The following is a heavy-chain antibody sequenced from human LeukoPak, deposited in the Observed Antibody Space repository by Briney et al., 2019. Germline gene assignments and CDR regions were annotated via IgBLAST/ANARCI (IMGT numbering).Heavy chain of an antibody. CDR2: IIPIVGVA. V-gene: IGHV1-69*04. D-gene: IGHD5-24*01. CDR1: GDTFSDYA. CDR3: ARDGWLRLRGYFDY. Sequence: ASVKVSCKASGDTFSDYAISWVRQAPGQGLEWMGRIIPIVGVADYAQKLQGRVTITADKSTSTAYMELSSLRSEDTAVYYCARDGWLRLRGYFDYWGQGTLVTVSS. J-gene: IGHJ4*02.